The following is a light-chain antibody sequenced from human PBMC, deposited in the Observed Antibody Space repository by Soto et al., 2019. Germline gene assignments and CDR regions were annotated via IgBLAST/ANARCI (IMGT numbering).Light chain of an antibody. CDR2: DVS. CDR1: SSDVGRYNY. J-gene: IGLJ2*01. CDR3: SSYTGSSARVV. V-gene: IGLV2-14*01. Sequence: QSALTQPASVSGSPGQSITISCTGTSSDVGRYNYVSWYQQHPGKAPKLMIYDVSNRPSGVSNRFSGSKSGNTASLTISGLQAGDEADYYCSSYTGSSARVVFGGGTKVTVL.